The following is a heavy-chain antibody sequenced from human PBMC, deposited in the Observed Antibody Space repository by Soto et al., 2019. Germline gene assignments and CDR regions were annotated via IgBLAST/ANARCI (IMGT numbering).Heavy chain of an antibody. CDR3: GRDSKWDDTSVGMDV. V-gene: IGHV1-3*01. D-gene: IGHD3-22*01. CDR2: TNAGNGNT. Sequence: ASVKVSCKASGYSFTRYSIHWVRQAPGQSLEWMGWTNAGNGNTEYSQKFQGRVTITRDTSASTAYMELSSLRSEDTSVYYCGRDSKWDDTSVGMDVWGQGTKVTVSS. CDR1: GYSFTRYS. J-gene: IGHJ6*02.